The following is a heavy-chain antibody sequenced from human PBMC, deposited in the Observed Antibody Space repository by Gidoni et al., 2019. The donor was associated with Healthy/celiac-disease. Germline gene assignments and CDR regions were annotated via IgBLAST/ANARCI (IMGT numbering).Heavy chain of an antibody. J-gene: IGHJ2*01. V-gene: IGHV3-66*01. D-gene: IGHD3-10*01. CDR3: ARIAMVRGVIRYWYFDL. Sequence: ISRDNSKNTLYLQMNSLRAEDTAVYYCARIAMVRGVIRYWYFDLWGRGTLVTVSS.